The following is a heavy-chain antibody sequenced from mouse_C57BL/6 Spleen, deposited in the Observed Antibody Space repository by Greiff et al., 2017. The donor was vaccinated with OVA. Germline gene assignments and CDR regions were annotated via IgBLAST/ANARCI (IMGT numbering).Heavy chain of an antibody. CDR3: ARGSITTVVGEDYFDY. CDR2: INPNYGTT. J-gene: IGHJ2*01. D-gene: IGHD1-1*01. CDR1: GYSFTDYN. Sequence: VQLKESGPELVKPGASVKISCKASGYSFTDYNMNWVKQSNGKSLEWIGVINPNYGTTSYNQKFKGKATLTVDQSSSTAYMQLNSLTSEDSAVYYCARGSITTVVGEDYFDYWGQGTTLTVSS. V-gene: IGHV1-39*01.